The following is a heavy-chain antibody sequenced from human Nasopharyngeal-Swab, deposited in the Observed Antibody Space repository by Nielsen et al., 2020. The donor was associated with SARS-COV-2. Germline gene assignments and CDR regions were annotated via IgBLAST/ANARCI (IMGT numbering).Heavy chain of an antibody. J-gene: IGHJ5*02. CDR2: IYYSGST. CDR3: ERDPSSYYDSSGYYP. V-gene: IGHV4-59*01. Sequence: SETLSLTCTVSGGSISSYYWSWIRQPPGKELEWIGYIYYSGSTNYNPSLKSRVTISVDTSKNQFSLKLSSVTAADTAVYYCERDPSSYYDSSGYYPWGQGTLVTVSS. CDR1: GGSISSYY. D-gene: IGHD3-22*01.